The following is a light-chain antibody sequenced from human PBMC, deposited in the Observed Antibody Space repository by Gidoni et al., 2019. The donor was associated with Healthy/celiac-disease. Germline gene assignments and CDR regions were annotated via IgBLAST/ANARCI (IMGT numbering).Light chain of an antibody. CDR2: EVS. J-gene: IGLJ1*01. V-gene: IGLV2-23*02. CDR3: CSYAGSSTFYV. Sequence: QSARTQPASVSGSPGQSITISCTGTSSDVGSYNLVSWYQQHPGKAPNLMIYEVSKRPSGVSNRFSGSKSGNTASLTISGLQAEDEADYYCCSYAGSSTFYVFGTGTKVTVL. CDR1: SSDVGSYNL.